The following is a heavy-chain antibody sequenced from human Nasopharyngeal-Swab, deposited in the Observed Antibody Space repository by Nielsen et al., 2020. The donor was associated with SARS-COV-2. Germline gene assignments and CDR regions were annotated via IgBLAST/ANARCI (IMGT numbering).Heavy chain of an antibody. D-gene: IGHD5-18*01. V-gene: IGHV3-30*18. Sequence: VRQAPGKGLERVAVISYDGSNKYYADSVKGRFTISRDNSKNTLYLQMNSLRAEDTAVHYCAKGGYSYGYYYYYYMDVWGKGTTVTVSS. CDR3: AKGGYSYGYYYYYYMDV. CDR2: ISYDGSNK. J-gene: IGHJ6*03.